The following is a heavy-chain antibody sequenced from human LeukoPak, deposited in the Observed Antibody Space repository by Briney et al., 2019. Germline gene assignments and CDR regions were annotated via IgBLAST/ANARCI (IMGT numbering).Heavy chain of an antibody. J-gene: IGHJ4*02. CDR1: GFTFSSYS. CDR3: ASTSHYYDSS. V-gene: IGHV3-21*01. CDR2: ISSSGSYI. Sequence: GGSLRLSCAASGFTFSSYSMNWVRQAPGEGLEWVSSISSSGSYIYYADSVKGRFTISRDNAKNSLYLQMNSLRAEDTAVYYCASTSHYYDSSWGQGTLVTVSS. D-gene: IGHD3-22*01.